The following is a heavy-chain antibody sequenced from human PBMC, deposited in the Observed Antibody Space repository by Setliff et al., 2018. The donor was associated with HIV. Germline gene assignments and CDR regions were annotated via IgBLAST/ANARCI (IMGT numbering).Heavy chain of an antibody. CDR3: AKDRYYDSSGSPFDY. CDR2: ISSSSITI. Sequence: GGSLRLSCAASGITLSNYAMSWVRQAPGKGLEWVSYISSSSITIYYEDSVKGRFTISRDNSKNTLYLQMNSLRAEDTAVYYCAKDRYYDSSGSPFDYWGQGTLVTVSS. J-gene: IGHJ4*02. CDR1: GITLSNYA. V-gene: IGHV3-48*01. D-gene: IGHD3-22*01.